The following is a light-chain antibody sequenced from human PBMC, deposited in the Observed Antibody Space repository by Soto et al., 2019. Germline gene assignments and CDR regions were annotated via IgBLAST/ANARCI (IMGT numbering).Light chain of an antibody. CDR1: DLGDKH. Sequence: SYELTQPPSVSVSPGQTASITCSGDDLGDKHACWYHQKPGQSPVLVIYQDSKRPSGIPERFSGSNSGNTATLTISGTQAMDEADYYCQAWDSSAVVFCGGTKLTVL. CDR2: QDS. V-gene: IGLV3-1*01. J-gene: IGLJ2*01. CDR3: QAWDSSAVV.